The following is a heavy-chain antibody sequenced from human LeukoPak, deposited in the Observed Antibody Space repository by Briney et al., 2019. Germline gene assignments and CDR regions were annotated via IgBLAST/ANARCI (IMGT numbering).Heavy chain of an antibody. CDR3: ASAMTTVTTMYFDY. J-gene: IGHJ4*02. CDR1: GYTFTSYG. Sequence: GASVKVSCKASGYTFTSYGISWVRQAPGQGLEWMGWISAYNGNTNYAQKLQGRVTMTTDTSTSTAYMELRSPRSDDTAVYYCASAMTTVTTMYFDYWGQGTLVTVSS. D-gene: IGHD4-11*01. CDR2: ISAYNGNT. V-gene: IGHV1-18*01.